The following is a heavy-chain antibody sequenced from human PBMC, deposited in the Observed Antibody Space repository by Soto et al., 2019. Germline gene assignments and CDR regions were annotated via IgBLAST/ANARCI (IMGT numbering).Heavy chain of an antibody. CDR2: LSGSGAGT. J-gene: IGHJ5*02. CDR3: AKDNIYDFWSGYYSNWFDP. CDR1: GFTFSSYA. D-gene: IGHD3-3*01. V-gene: IGHV3-23*01. Sequence: EVQLLESGGGLVQPGGSLRLSCAASGFTFSSYAMGWVRQAPGKGLEWVSALSGSGAGTYYADSVKGRFTISRDNSKNTLYLQMNSLRAEDTAVYYCAKDNIYDFWSGYYSNWFDPWGQGTLVTVSS.